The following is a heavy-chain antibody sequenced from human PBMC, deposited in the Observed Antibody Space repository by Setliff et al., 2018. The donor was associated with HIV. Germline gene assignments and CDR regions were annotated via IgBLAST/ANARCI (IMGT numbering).Heavy chain of an antibody. J-gene: IGHJ4*02. CDR3: ARSQGIVVVTAIHFDY. Sequence: EASVKVSCKASGGTFSSYAISWVRQAPGQGLEWMGGIIPIFGTANYAQKFQGRVTITTDESTSTAYMELSSLRSEDTAVYYCARSQGIVVVTAIHFDYWGQGTLVTVS. CDR1: GGTFSSYA. V-gene: IGHV1-69*05. D-gene: IGHD2-21*02. CDR2: IIPIFGTA.